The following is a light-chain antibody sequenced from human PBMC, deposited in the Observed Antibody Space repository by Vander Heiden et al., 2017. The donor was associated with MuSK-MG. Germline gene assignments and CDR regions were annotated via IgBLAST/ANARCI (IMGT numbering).Light chain of an antibody. Sequence: DIQMTQSPSSLSASVGDRVTITCQASQDINNYLNWYQQKPGKAPQLLIYDASNLETGVPSRFSGSGSGTDFPFTISSLQPEDIATYYCQQYGTFGQGTKLEIK. CDR3: QQYGT. CDR1: QDINNY. J-gene: IGKJ2*01. CDR2: DAS. V-gene: IGKV1-33*01.